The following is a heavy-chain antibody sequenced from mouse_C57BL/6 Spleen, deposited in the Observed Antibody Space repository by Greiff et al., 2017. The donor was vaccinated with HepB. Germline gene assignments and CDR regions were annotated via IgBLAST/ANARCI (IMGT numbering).Heavy chain of an antibody. J-gene: IGHJ2*01. Sequence: EVQLQQSGPELVKPGASVKMSCKASGYTFTDYNMHWVKQSHGKSLEWIGYINPNNGGTSYNQKFKGKASLTVNKSSSTAYMELRSLTSEDSAVYYCAFITNYFDYWGQGTTLTVSS. CDR1: GYTFTDYN. V-gene: IGHV1-22*01. CDR2: INPNNGGT. D-gene: IGHD1-1*01. CDR3: AFITNYFDY.